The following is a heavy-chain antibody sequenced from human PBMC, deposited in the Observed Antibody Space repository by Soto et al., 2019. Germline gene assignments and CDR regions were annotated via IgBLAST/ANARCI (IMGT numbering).Heavy chain of an antibody. V-gene: IGHV3-30-3*01. J-gene: IGHJ4*02. CDR1: GFTFSSYA. CDR2: ISYDGSNK. CDR3: AREHLDWIQLWGGISY. Sequence: QVQLVESGGGVVQPGRSLRLSCAASGFTFSSYAMPWVRQAPGKGLEWVAVISYDGSNKYYADSVKGRFTISRDNSKTALYMQMNSLRAEETAWIYSAREHLDWIQLWGGISYWGQGALVTVSS. D-gene: IGHD5-18*01.